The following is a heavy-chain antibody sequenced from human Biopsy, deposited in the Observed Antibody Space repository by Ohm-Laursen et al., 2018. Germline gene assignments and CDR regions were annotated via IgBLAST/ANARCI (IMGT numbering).Heavy chain of an antibody. CDR3: TRDRGITVAGTLGFNFDY. D-gene: IGHD6-19*01. V-gene: IGHV1-2*02. J-gene: IGHJ4*02. CDR1: GGTFGSND. CDR2: INPNSGGT. Sequence: ASVKVSCKTSGGTFGSNDISWVRQAPGQGLEWMGWINPNSGGTNYAQKFQGRVTMTRDTSISTAYMDLSGLRSDDTAVYYCTRDRGITVAGTLGFNFDYWGQGTLVTVSS.